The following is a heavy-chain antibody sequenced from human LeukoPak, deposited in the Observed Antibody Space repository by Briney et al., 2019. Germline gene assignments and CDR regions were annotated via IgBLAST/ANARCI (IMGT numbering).Heavy chain of an antibody. V-gene: IGHV1-2*02. CDR2: INPNSGGT. J-gene: IGHJ4*02. D-gene: IGHD1-26*01. CDR1: GYTFTGYY. CDR3: ARDRSRWELTDAFDH. Sequence: ASVKVSCKASGYTFTGYYMHWVRQAPGQGLEWMGWINPNSGGTNYAQKFQGRVTMTRDTSISTAYMELSRLRSDDTAVYYCARDRSRWELTDAFDHWGQGTLVTVSS.